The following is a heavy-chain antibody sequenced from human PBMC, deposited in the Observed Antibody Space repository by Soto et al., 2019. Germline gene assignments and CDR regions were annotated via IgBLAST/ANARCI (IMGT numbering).Heavy chain of an antibody. V-gene: IGHV3-23*01. CDR2: ISGSGGGT. Sequence: WGSLRLSCAASGFTFISYAIIFVRHAPFKGLEWVSSISGSGGGTYYADSVKGRFTISRDNSKNTLSLQMNSLRAEDTAVYYCAKSRGSGSYFNPSDAFDFWGQGTMVTVSS. D-gene: IGHD3-10*01. J-gene: IGHJ3*01. CDR3: AKSRGSGSYFNPSDAFDF. CDR1: GFTFISYA.